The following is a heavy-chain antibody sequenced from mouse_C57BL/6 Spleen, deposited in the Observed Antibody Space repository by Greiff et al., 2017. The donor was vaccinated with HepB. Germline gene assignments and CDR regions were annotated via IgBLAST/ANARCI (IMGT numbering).Heavy chain of an antibody. CDR1: GFTFSSYA. Sequence: EVKVVESGGGLVKPGGSLKLSCAASGFTFSSYAMSWVRQTPEKRLEWVATISDGGSYTYYPGNVKGRFTISRDNAKNNLYLQMSHLKSEDTAMYYCARDDRVTGSFAYWGQGTLVTVSA. D-gene: IGHD2-3*01. J-gene: IGHJ3*01. CDR3: ARDDRVTGSFAY. V-gene: IGHV5-4*01. CDR2: ISDGGSYT.